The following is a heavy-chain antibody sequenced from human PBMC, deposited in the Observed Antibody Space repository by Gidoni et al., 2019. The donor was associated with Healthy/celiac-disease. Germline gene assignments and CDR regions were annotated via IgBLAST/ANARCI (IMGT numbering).Heavy chain of an antibody. CDR3: ARDRAESQGRFLGEYFQH. V-gene: IGHV1-69*01. J-gene: IGHJ1*01. Sequence: VQLVQSGAEVTKPGSSVMVSCKASGGPFGSYAISLVRQAPGQGREWMVGILPSCGTANDAQKVQGRVTITADESTSTAYMELSSLRSEDTAVYYCARDRAESQGRFLGEYFQHWGQGTLVTVSS. D-gene: IGHD3-10*01. CDR2: ILPSCGTA. CDR1: GGPFGSYA.